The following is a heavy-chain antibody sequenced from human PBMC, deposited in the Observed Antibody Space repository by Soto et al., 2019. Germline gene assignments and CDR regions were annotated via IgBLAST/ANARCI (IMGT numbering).Heavy chain of an antibody. Sequence: GSLRLSFAGSGFTFSSYALSWVRQAPVKGLEWVSGISGTGASAYYADSVKGRFTISRGNSKNTLYLQMNSLRAEDTAIYYCARGLLWFGDLEPMDVWGQGTTVTVSS. CDR1: GFTFSSYA. J-gene: IGHJ6*02. D-gene: IGHD3-10*01. CDR3: ARGLLWFGDLEPMDV. CDR2: ISGTGASA. V-gene: IGHV3-23*01.